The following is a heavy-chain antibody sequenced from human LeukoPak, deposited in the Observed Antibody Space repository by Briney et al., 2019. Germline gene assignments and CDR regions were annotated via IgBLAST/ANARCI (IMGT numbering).Heavy chain of an antibody. V-gene: IGHV1-46*01. CDR2: INPSGGST. CDR1: GGTFTSYY. Sequence: ASVKVSCKASGGTFTSYYMHWVRQAPGQGLEWMGIINPSGGSTSYAQKFQGRVTMTRDMSTSTVYMELSSLRSEDTAVYYCARDRGDIAARTVKYYFDYWGQGTLVTVSS. J-gene: IGHJ4*02. D-gene: IGHD6-6*01. CDR3: ARDRGDIAARTVKYYFDY.